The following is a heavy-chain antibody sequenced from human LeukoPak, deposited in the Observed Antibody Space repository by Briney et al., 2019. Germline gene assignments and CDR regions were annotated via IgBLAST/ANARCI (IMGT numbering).Heavy chain of an antibody. Sequence: ESGAALVKPTQTLTLTCTFSVFSLSTSGMCVSWIRQSPGKALEWLALIDWDDDKYYSTSLKTRLTISKDTSKTQVVLTMPNMDPVDTATYYCARITYDLMRRNYNGMDVWGKGTTVTVSS. CDR3: ARITYDLMRRNYNGMDV. J-gene: IGHJ6*04. D-gene: IGHD3-3*01. CDR2: IDWDDDK. V-gene: IGHV2-70*01. CDR1: VFSLSTSGMC.